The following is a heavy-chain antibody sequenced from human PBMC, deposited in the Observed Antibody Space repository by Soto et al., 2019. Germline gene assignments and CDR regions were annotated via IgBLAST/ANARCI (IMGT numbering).Heavy chain of an antibody. D-gene: IGHD3-3*01. CDR3: ARHSEAGVTIFGVASDY. J-gene: IGHJ4*02. CDR1: GFTFSSYV. Sequence: ESGGGVVQPGRSLRLSCAASGFTFSSYVMHWVRQAPGKGLEWVALISYDGSDKYYADSVKGRFTISRDNSRNTLYLQMNSLRVEDTAVYYCARHSEAGVTIFGVASDYWGRGTLVTVSS. V-gene: IGHV3-30-3*01. CDR2: ISYDGSDK.